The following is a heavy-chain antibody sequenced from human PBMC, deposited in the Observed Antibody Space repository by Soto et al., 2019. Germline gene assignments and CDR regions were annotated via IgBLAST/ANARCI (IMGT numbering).Heavy chain of an antibody. CDR2: ISYDGSNK. CDR1: GFTFSSYG. V-gene: IGHV3-30*18. J-gene: IGHJ5*02. CDR3: AKDSDSYSSSPDP. Sequence: QVQLVKSGGGVVQPGRSLRLSCAASGFTFSSYGMHWVRQAPGKGLEWVAVISYDGSNKYYADSVKGRFTISRDNSKNTLYLQMNSQRAEDTAVYYCAKDSDSYSSSPDPWGQGTLVTVSS. D-gene: IGHD6-13*01.